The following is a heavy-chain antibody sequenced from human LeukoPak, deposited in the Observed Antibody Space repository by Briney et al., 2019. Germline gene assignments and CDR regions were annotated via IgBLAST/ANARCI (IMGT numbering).Heavy chain of an antibody. V-gene: IGHV3-74*01. D-gene: IGHD1-26*01. J-gene: IGHJ4*02. CDR2: INSDASTT. CDR3: TRVAGSGSVD. CDR1: GFPFSSYW. Sequence: GSLLLSCAASGFPFSSYWMHWVRQAPGKGLVWVSRINSDASTTSYADSVKGRFTISRDNAKNTLHLQMNSLRAEDTAVYYCTRVAGSGSVDWGQGTLVTVSS.